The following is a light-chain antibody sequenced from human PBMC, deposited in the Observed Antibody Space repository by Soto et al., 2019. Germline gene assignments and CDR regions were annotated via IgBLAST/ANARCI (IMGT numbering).Light chain of an antibody. CDR2: DIS. CDR1: QSVKNY. Sequence: EIVLTQSPATLSLSPGERATLSCRASQSVKNYLAWYQQKPDQAPRLLIYDISNRATRIPARFSGSGSGADFTLIVSSLEAEDFAVYYCQQRNNWPWLTFGGGTRVEIK. CDR3: QQRNNWPWLT. V-gene: IGKV3-11*01. J-gene: IGKJ4*01.